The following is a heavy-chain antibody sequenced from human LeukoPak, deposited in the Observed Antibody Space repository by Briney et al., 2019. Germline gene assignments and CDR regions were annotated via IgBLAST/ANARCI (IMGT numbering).Heavy chain of an antibody. CDR2: INSDGSST. D-gene: IGHD3-10*01. V-gene: IGHV3-74*03. CDR3: AREDYFGSGSYSSEYFHH. CDR1: GFTFSNNW. Sequence: GGSLRLSCAASGFTFSNNWLHWVRQAPGKGLVWVSRINSDGSSTTYADSVKGRFTISRDNAKNMLYLQMNSLRAEDTAVYYCAREDYFGSGSYSSEYFHHWGQGTLVTVSS. J-gene: IGHJ1*01.